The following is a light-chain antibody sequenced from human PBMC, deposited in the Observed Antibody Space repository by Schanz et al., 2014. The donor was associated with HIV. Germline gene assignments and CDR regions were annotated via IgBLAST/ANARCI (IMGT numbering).Light chain of an antibody. V-gene: IGKV3-20*01. J-gene: IGKJ1*01. Sequence: EIVLTQSPATLSLSPGERATLSCRASQSVSSYLAWYQQKPGQAPRLLIYGASIRATDIPARFSGGGSGTEFTLTINRLEPEDFAVYYCQQYGVSPPWTFGQGTKVEIK. CDR3: QQYGVSPPWT. CDR1: QSVSSY. CDR2: GAS.